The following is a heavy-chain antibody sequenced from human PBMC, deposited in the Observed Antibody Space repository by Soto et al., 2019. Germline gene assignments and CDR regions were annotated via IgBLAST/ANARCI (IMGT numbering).Heavy chain of an antibody. CDR1: GFTFSSYA. CDR2: ISGSGGST. CDR3: AKDVTMVRGVIILWDAVDI. Sequence: EVQLLESGGGLVQPGGSLRLSCAASGFTFSSYAMSWVRQAPGKGLEWVSAISGSGGSTYYADSVKGRFTISRDNSKNTLYLQMNSLRAEDTAVYYCAKDVTMVRGVIILWDAVDIWGQGTMVTVSS. D-gene: IGHD3-10*01. V-gene: IGHV3-23*01. J-gene: IGHJ3*02.